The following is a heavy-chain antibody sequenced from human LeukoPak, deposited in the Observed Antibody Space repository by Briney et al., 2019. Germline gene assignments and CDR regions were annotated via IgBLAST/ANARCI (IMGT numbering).Heavy chain of an antibody. D-gene: IGHD3-3*01. J-gene: IGHJ4*02. CDR2: IKQDGTEK. CDR3: ARDAYYDFWSGYPRYFDY. V-gene: IGHV3-7*01. Sequence: GGSLRLSCAASGFTFSSYGMHWVRQAPGKGLEWVANIKQDGTEKYYVDSVKGRFTISTDNAKNSLYLQMNSLRAEDTAVYYCARDAYYDFWSGYPRYFDYWGQGTLVTVSS. CDR1: GFTFSSYG.